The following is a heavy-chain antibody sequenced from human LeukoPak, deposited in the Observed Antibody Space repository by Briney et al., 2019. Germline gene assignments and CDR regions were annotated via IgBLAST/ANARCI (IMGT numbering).Heavy chain of an antibody. V-gene: IGHV3-30*18. D-gene: IGHD5-18*01. CDR2: MSDDGRNR. J-gene: IGHJ2*01. CDR1: GFRFGNYG. CDR3: AKDADTATIIYWYFDL. Sequence: GGSLRLSCAASGFRFGNYGMHWVRQAPGKGLEWVAVMSDDGRNRYYADSVRGRFTISRDNSKNMLYLQMNNLRPEDTAVYHCAKDADTATIIYWYFDLWGRGTLVTVSS.